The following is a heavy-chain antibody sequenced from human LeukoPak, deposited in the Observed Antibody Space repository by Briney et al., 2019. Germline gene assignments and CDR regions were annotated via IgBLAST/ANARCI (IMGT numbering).Heavy chain of an antibody. D-gene: IGHD2-2*01. CDR3: ASSGVVPAAIDY. V-gene: IGHV3-11*01. CDR2: ISSSGSTI. Sequence: GGSLRLSCTASGFTFSDYYMSWIRQAPGKGLEWVSYISSSGSTIYYADSVKGRFTISRDNAKNSLYLQMNSLRAEDTAVYYCASSGVVPAAIDYWGQGTLVTVSS. CDR1: GFTFSDYY. J-gene: IGHJ4*02.